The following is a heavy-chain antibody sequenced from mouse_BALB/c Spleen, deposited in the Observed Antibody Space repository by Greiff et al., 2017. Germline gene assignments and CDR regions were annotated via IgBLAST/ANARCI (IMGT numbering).Heavy chain of an antibody. CDR1: GFTFSSYA. CDR3: AKRDYFGDYYAMDY. J-gene: IGHJ4*01. Sequence: EVKLMESGGGLVKPGGSLNLSCAASGFTFSSYAMSWVRQTPEKRLEWVASISSGGSTYYPDSVKGRFTISRDNARNILYLQMSSLRSEDTAMYYCAKRDYFGDYYAMDYWGQGTSVTVSS. V-gene: IGHV5-6-5*01. CDR2: ISSGGST. D-gene: IGHD1-1*02.